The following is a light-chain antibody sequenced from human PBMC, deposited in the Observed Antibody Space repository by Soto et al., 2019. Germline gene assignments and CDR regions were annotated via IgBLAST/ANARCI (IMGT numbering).Light chain of an antibody. CDR3: LLYYGCQLGV. CDR1: TGAVTSGYY. V-gene: IGLV7-43*01. CDR2: STN. J-gene: IGLJ2*01. Sequence: QAVVTQEPSLTVSPGGTVTLTCATSTGAVTSGYYPNWFQQKPGQAPRALIYSTNKKYSWTPARFSGSLLGCKAALTLSGVQHEDEDDYYCLLYYGCQLGVFGGGTKVTVL.